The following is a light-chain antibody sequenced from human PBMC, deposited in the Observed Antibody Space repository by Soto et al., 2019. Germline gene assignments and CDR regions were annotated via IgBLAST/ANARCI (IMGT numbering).Light chain of an antibody. CDR2: EVS. V-gene: IGLV2-14*01. CDR3: SSYTSISTLV. J-gene: IGLJ1*01. CDR1: DSDIGAYNY. Sequence: QSALTQPASVSGSPGQSITISCTGTDSDIGAYNYVSWYQQHPGKAPKLMIYEVSDRPSGVSNRFSGSKSGNTASLTISGLQAEDEADYYCSSYTSISTLVFGSGTKVTV.